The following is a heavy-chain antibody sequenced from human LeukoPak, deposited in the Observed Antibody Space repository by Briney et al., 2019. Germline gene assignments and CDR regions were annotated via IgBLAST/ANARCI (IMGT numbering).Heavy chain of an antibody. CDR1: GGSISSYY. D-gene: IGHD3-3*01. CDR2: IYTSGST. V-gene: IGHV4-4*07. CDR3: AREAGFWSGYLVPRCAFDI. Sequence: PSETLSLTCTVSGGSISSYYWSWIRQPAGKGLEWIGRIYTSGSTNYNPSLKSRVTMSVDTSKNQFSLKLSSVTAADTAVYYCAREAGFWSGYLVPRCAFDIWGQGTMVTVSS. J-gene: IGHJ3*02.